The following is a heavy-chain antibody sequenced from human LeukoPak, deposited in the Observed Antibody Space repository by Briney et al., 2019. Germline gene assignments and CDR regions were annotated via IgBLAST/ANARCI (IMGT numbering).Heavy chain of an antibody. J-gene: IGHJ6*03. CDR3: ARGPNPGPSYYYYYYMDV. V-gene: IGHV1-69*05. D-gene: IGHD1-14*01. CDR2: IIPIFGTA. CDR1: GGTFSSYA. Sequence: GASVKVSCKASGGTFSSYAISWVRQAPGQGLEWMGRIIPIFGTANYAQKFQGRVTITTDESTSTAYKELSSLRSEDTAVYYCARGPNPGPSYYYYYYMDVWGKGTTVTVSS.